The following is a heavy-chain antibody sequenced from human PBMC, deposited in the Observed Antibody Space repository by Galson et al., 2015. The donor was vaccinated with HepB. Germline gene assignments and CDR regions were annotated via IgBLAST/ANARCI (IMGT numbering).Heavy chain of an antibody. CDR1: GYTFTGYY. V-gene: IGHV1-2*04. D-gene: IGHD6-19*01. Sequence: SVKVSCKASGYTFTGYYMHWVRQAPGQGLEWMGWINPNSGGTNYAQKFQGWVTMTRDTSISTAYMELSRLRSDDTAVYYCAREGGRIFRQWLDTTPVQYYYYDMDVWGQGTTVTVSS. CDR3: AREGGRIFRQWLDTTPVQYYYYDMDV. J-gene: IGHJ6*02. CDR2: INPNSGGT.